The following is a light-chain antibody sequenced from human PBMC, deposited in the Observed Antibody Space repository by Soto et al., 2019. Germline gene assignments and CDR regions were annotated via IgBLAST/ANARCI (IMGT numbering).Light chain of an antibody. CDR2: DTS. V-gene: IGKV3-15*01. CDR1: LSVGSSY. J-gene: IGKJ4*01. CDR3: QPYNNWPLT. Sequence: EVVLTQSPVTLSLSPGERATLSCRASLSVGSSYLAWYQQKPGQAPRLLIYDTSTRATGVPARFSGSRSGPEFTLTINSLQSEDFAIYYCQPYNNWPLTFGGGTKVDIK.